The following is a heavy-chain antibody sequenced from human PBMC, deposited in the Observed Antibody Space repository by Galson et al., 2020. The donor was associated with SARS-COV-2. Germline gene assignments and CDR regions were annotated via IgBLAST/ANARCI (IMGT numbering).Heavy chain of an antibody. V-gene: IGHV3-23*01. CDR1: GFTFSTYA. D-gene: IGHD2-2*01. Sequence: GESLRLSCAASGFTFSTYAMSWVRQAPGKGLEWISAISGSGGTTFYADSVKGRFTISRDNSKNTLYLQMNSLRAEDTAVYYCAKDRVSCSSASCPDYFDYWGQGTLVTVSS. CDR3: AKDRVSCSSASCPDYFDY. J-gene: IGHJ4*02. CDR2: ISGSGGTT.